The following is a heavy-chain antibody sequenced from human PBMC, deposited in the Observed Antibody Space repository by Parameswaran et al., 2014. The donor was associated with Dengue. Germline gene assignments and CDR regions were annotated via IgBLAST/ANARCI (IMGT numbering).Heavy chain of an antibody. CDR2: IYSGGST. D-gene: IGHD3-3*01. J-gene: IGHJ4*02. CDR3: ARDLGFWSGFDY. V-gene: IGHV3-53*04. Sequence: RWIRQPPGKGLEWVSVIYSGGSTYYADSVKGRFTISRHNSKNTLYLQMNSLRAEDTAVYYCARDLGFWSGFDYWGQGTLVTVSS.